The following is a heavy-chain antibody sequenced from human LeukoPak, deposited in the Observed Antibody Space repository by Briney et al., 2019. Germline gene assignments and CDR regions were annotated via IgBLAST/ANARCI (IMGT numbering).Heavy chain of an antibody. CDR3: APGGSIWCPRPLY. CDR2: IKQDGSEK. J-gene: IGHJ4*02. Sequence: GGSLRLSCAASGSPFTNYWMIWFRQTPGKGLEWVATIKQDGSEKYYVDSVKGRFTISRDNAKNSLYLQMNSLRVEDTAVYYCAPGGSIWCPRPLYWGQGTLVIVSS. CDR1: GSPFTNYW. V-gene: IGHV3-7*01. D-gene: IGHD6-13*01.